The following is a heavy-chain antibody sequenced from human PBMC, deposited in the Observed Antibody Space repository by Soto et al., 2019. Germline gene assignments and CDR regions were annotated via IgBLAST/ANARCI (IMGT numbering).Heavy chain of an antibody. CDR1: GFTFSSYA. J-gene: IGHJ4*02. CDR2: ISGSGGST. CDR3: AKDDWGSYDY. Sequence: GGSLRLSCAASGFTFSSYAMSWVRQAPGKGLTWVSAISGSGGSTYYADSVKGRFTISRDNSKNTLDLQMNSLRAEDTAVYYCAKDDWGSYDYWGQGTLVTVSS. D-gene: IGHD3-9*01. V-gene: IGHV3-23*01.